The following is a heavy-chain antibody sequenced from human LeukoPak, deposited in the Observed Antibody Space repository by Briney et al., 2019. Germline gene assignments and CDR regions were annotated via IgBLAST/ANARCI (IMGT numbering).Heavy chain of an antibody. Sequence: SETLSLTCTVSGGSISSHYWSWIRQPPGKGLEWIGYIYYSGSTNYNPSLKSRVTISVDTSKNQFSLKLSSVTAADTAVYYCARAAYGYSHDAFDIWGQGTMVTVSS. D-gene: IGHD5-18*01. J-gene: IGHJ3*02. CDR1: GGSISSHY. CDR2: IYYSGST. V-gene: IGHV4-59*11. CDR3: ARAAYGYSHDAFDI.